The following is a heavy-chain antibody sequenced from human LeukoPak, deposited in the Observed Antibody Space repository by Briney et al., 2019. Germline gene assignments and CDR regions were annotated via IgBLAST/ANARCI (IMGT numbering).Heavy chain of an antibody. Sequence: ASVKVSCKTSGYTFTGYHINWVRQAPGQGLEWVGWIRPNDGVTKYSQNLQGGVTMSRDTSISTTYLELSSLTSDDTATYYCARDDEHPYDTKVLDAYDVWGQGTMVTVSS. CDR1: GYTFTGYH. CDR3: ARDDEHPYDTKVLDAYDV. V-gene: IGHV1-2*02. D-gene: IGHD3-22*01. J-gene: IGHJ3*01. CDR2: IRPNDGVT.